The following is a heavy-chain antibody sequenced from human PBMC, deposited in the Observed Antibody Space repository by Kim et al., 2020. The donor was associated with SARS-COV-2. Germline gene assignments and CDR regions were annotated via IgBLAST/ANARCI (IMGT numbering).Heavy chain of an antibody. D-gene: IGHD3-22*01. CDR3: ARGGYYYDSSGQSTRHKPVIDY. V-gene: IGHV4-34*01. J-gene: IGHJ4*02. CDR2: INHSGST. CDR1: GGSFSGYY. Sequence: SETLSLTCAVYGGSFSGYYWSWIRQPPGKGLEWIGEINHSGSTNYNPSLKSRVTISVDTSKNQFSLKLSSVTAADTAVYYCARGGYYYDSSGQSTRHKPVIDYWGQGTLVTVSS.